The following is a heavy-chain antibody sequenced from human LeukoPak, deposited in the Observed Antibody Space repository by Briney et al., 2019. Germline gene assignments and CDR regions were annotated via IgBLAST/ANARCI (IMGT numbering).Heavy chain of an antibody. J-gene: IGHJ4*02. Sequence: GGSLRLSCAVSGFTFSSYWMHWVRQAPGKGLEWVSRINNDGSSTVYADSVKGRFTISRDNSRNTLYLQMNSLRGEDTAVYYCARDLRGSDAYYFDYWGQGTLVTVSS. CDR2: INNDGSST. V-gene: IGHV3-74*01. CDR1: GFTFSSYW. CDR3: ARDLRGSDAYYFDY. D-gene: IGHD3-10*01.